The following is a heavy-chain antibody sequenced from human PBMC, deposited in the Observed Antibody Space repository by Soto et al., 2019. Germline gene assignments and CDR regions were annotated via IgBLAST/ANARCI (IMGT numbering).Heavy chain of an antibody. D-gene: IGHD1-26*01. CDR3: ASRMGHVFNDAFDI. Sequence: PSETLSLTCAVSGGSINNDSYSWSWIRQPPGKGLEWIAYIYHSGSTYYNPSLKSRVTISVDRSKNQFSLKLTSVTAADTAVYYCASRMGHVFNDAFDIWGQGTMVTVSS. V-gene: IGHV4-30-2*01. CDR2: IYHSGST. J-gene: IGHJ3*02. CDR1: GGSINNDSYS.